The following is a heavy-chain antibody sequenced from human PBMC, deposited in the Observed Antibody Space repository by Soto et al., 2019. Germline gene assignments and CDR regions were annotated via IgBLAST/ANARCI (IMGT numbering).Heavy chain of an antibody. CDR1: GGSISSNY. D-gene: IGHD6-13*01. CDR3: ARYRREAVAGYTLDN. CDR2: VYNSGST. V-gene: IGHV4-59*01. J-gene: IGHJ4*02. Sequence: PSETLSLTCTVSGGSISSNYWTWIRQPPGKGLEWIGYVYNSGSTNYNPSLKSRVTISEDTSRSQFSLKVNSMTAADTAVYYCARYRREAVAGYTLDNWGQGILVTVSS.